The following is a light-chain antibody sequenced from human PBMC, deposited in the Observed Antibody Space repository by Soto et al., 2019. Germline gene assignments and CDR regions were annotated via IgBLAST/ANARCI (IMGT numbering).Light chain of an antibody. CDR2: AAS. J-gene: IGKJ2*01. CDR1: QGISNY. Sequence: DIQMTQSPSSLSASVGDRVTITCRASQGISNYLAWYQQKPGKVPKLLIYAASTLQSGVPSRFSGSGSGTYFTLTISSLQPDDVATYYCQKYNSAPHTLGQGTKLEIK. V-gene: IGKV1-27*01. CDR3: QKYNSAPHT.